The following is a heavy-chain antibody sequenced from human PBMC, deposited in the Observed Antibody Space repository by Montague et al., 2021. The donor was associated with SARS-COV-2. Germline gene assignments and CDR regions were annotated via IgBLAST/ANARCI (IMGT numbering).Heavy chain of an antibody. J-gene: IGHJ5*02. CDR3: VSWGSGSP. V-gene: IGHV3-7*01. CDR2: IGEDGSET. CDR1: GFTFSRFW. D-gene: IGHD3-10*01. Sequence: SLRLSCAASGFTFSRFWMSWIRQTPGKGLEWVANIGEDGSETYYVDSVKGRFTISRDNAEKSLYLQMNSLRPEDTAVYYCVSWGSGSPWGQGTLVTVSS.